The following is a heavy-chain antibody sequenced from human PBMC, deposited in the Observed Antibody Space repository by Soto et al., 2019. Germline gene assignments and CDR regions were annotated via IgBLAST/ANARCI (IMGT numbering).Heavy chain of an antibody. CDR1: GFTFSSYS. V-gene: IGHV3-48*02. CDR2: ISSSSSTI. Sequence: QAGGSLRLSCAASGFTFSSYSMNWVRQAPGKGLEWVSYISSSSSTIYYADSVKGRFTISRDNAKNSLYLQMNSLRDEDTAVYYCARENSSDNWNYVLNDAFDIWGQGTMVTVSS. D-gene: IGHD1-7*01. CDR3: ARENSSDNWNYVLNDAFDI. J-gene: IGHJ3*02.